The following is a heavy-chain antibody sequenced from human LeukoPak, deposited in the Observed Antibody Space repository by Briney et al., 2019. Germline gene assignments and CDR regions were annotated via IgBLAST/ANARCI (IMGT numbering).Heavy chain of an antibody. D-gene: IGHD3-22*01. CDR1: GGSISAYY. CDR2: IYNSGST. Sequence: TSETLSLTCTVSGGSISAYYWSGIRQPPGEGLEWIGGIYNSGSTIYNPSLRSRVTMSADTSKNQCSLKLRSATAADTAIYYCVRDRVDSSCYYYYYGMDVWGQGTTVTVSS. V-gene: IGHV4-4*07. J-gene: IGHJ6*02. CDR3: VRDRVDSSCYYYYYGMDV.